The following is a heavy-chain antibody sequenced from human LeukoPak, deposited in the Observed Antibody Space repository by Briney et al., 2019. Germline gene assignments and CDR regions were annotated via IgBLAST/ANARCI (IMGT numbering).Heavy chain of an antibody. J-gene: IGHJ4*02. CDR1: GYSISSGYY. Sequence: PSETLSPTCAVSGYSISSGYYWGWIRQPPGKGLEWIGSIYHSGSTYYNPSLKSRVTISVDTSKNQFSLKLSSVTAADTAVYYCARHNDFWAIDYWGQGTLVTVSS. CDR2: IYHSGST. V-gene: IGHV4-38-2*01. D-gene: IGHD3-3*01. CDR3: ARHNDFWAIDY.